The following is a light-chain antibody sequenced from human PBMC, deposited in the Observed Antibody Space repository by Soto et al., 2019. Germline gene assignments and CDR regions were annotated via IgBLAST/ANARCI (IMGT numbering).Light chain of an antibody. J-gene: IGKJ5*01. CDR2: GAS. CDR1: QSVSSSY. V-gene: IGKV3-20*01. CDR3: QQYGSSPLFT. Sequence: EIVLTQSPGTLYLSPGERATLSCRASQSVSSSYLAWYQQKPGQAPRLLIYGASSRATGIPDGFSGSGSGTDFTLTISRLEPEDFAVYYCQQYGSSPLFTFGQGTRLEIK.